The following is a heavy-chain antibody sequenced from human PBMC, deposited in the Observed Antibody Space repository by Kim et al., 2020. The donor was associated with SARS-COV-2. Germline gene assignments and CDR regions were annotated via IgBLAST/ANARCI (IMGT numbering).Heavy chain of an antibody. CDR2: IYPGDSDT. CDR1: GYSFTSYW. V-gene: IGHV5-51*01. CDR3: ARSGGLWFGELLSYYFDY. J-gene: IGHJ4*02. D-gene: IGHD3-10*01. Sequence: GESLKISCKGSGYSFTSYWIGWVRQMPGKGLEWMGIIYPGDSDTRYSPSFQGQVTISADKSISTAYLQWSSLKASDTAMYYCARSGGLWFGELLSYYFDYWGQGTLVTVSS.